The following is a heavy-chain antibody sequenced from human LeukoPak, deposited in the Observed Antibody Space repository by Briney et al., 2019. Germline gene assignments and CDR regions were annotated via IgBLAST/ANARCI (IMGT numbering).Heavy chain of an antibody. CDR2: INPNSGGT. CDR1: GYTFTGYY. V-gene: IGHV1-2*02. CDR3: ARVAVDTAMVGYYYYYYMDV. J-gene: IGHJ6*03. Sequence: ASVKVSCKASGYTFTGYYMHWVRQAPGQGLEWMGWINPNSGGTNYAQKFQGRVTMTRDTSISTAYMELSRLRSDDTAVYYCARVAVDTAMVGYYYYYYMDVWGKGTTVTVSS. D-gene: IGHD5-18*01.